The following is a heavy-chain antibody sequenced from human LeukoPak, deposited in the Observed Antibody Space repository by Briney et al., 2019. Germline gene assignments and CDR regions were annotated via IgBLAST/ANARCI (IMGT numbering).Heavy chain of an antibody. J-gene: IGHJ4*02. CDR1: GFTFSSYA. CDR2: ISGGGGRT. Sequence: PGGSLRLSCAASGFTFSSYAMSWVRQAPGKGLEWVSAISGGGGRTYYADSVKGRFTISRDNSKNTLYLQMNSLRAEDTAVYYCAKDRAGYCSGGSCYSALDYWGQGTLVTVSS. D-gene: IGHD2-15*01. CDR3: AKDRAGYCSGGSCYSALDY. V-gene: IGHV3-23*01.